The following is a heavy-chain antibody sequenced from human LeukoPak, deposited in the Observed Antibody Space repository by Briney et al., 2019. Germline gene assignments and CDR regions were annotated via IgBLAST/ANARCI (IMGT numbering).Heavy chain of an antibody. CDR2: IYYTGST. Sequence: SETLSLTCTVSGGSISSSSYYWGWIRQPPGKGLESIGNIYYTGSTYYNPSLKSRVTMSADTSKNQFSLKMSSVTAADTAVYYCARDAYCSSTSCKEYFDLWGRGTLVTVSS. CDR1: GGSISSSSYY. V-gene: IGHV4-39*07. D-gene: IGHD2-2*01. J-gene: IGHJ2*01. CDR3: ARDAYCSSTSCKEYFDL.